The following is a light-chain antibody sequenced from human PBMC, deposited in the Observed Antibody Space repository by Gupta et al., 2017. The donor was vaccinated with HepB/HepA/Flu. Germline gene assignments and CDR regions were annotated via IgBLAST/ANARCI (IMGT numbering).Light chain of an antibody. CDR2: KAS. CDR1: QNINSW. CDR3: QQVNTYYT. V-gene: IGKV1-5*03. Sequence: DIQMTQSPSTLSASVGDRVISTCRDSQNINSWLAWYQQKPGKAPKLLIYKASRVESGVPSRFSGSGSDREFTLTSSSRQHDDFATYYRQQVNTYYTFGHGTKVDIK. J-gene: IGKJ3*01.